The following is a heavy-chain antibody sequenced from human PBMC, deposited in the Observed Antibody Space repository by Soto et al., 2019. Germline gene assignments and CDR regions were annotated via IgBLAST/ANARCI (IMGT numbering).Heavy chain of an antibody. CDR2: FYYSGST. J-gene: IGHJ6*01. CDR3: AITLGGNYFGMDV. CDR1: GGSISSSTYY. V-gene: IGHV4-39*01. Sequence: QLQVQESGPGLVKPSETLSLTCTVSGGSISSSTYYWGWIRQPPGKGLEWIGSFYYSGSTDYNPSLKSRVTISVDTSKNQFSLNLSSVTAADTGVYYSAITLGGNYFGMDVWGHGTSVTVSS. D-gene: IGHD3-16*01.